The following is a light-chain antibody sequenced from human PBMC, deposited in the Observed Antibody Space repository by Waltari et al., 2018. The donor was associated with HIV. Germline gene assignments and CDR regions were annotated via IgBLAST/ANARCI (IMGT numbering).Light chain of an antibody. CDR2: DVS. J-gene: IGLJ2*01. CDR3: SSYTSSSTSYVV. V-gene: IGLV2-14*01. CDR1: SSDVGGYNY. Sequence: QSALTQPASVSGSPGQSITISCTGTSSDVGGYNYVSWYQQHPGKAPKLMIYDVSKRPSGVSNRFSGSKSGNTASLTISGLQAEDEAEYYCSSYTSSSTSYVVFGGGTKLTVL.